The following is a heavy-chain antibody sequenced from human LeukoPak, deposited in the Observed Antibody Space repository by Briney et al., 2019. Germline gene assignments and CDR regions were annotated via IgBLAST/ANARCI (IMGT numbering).Heavy chain of an antibody. CDR1: GGSISSYY. J-gene: IGHJ6*02. D-gene: IGHD3-22*01. CDR2: IYYSGST. V-gene: IGHV4-59*05. CDR3: ARLDSSGYYTLDV. Sequence: PSETLSLTCTVSGGSISSYYWSWIRQPAGKGLEWIGSIYYSGSTYYNPSLKSRVTISVDTSKNQFSLKLSSVTAADTAVYYCARLDSSGYYTLDVWGQGTTVTVSS.